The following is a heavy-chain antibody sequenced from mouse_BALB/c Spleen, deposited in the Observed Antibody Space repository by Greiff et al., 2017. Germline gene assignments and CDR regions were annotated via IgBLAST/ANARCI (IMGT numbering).Heavy chain of an antibody. J-gene: IGHJ4*01. CDR1: GFNIKDTY. CDR2: IDPANGNT. Sequence: EVQLQQSGAELVKPGASVKLSCTASGFNIKDTYMHWVKQRPEQGLEWIGRIDPANGNTKYDPKFQGKATITADTSSNTAYLQLSSLTSEDTAVYYCARRYDYDYYAMDYWGQGTSVTVSS. CDR3: ARRYDYDYYAMDY. D-gene: IGHD2-4*01. V-gene: IGHV14-3*02.